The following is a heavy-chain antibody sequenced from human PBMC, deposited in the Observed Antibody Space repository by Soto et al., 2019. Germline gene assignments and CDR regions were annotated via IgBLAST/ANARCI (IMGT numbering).Heavy chain of an antibody. V-gene: IGHV4-39*01. D-gene: IGHD3-10*01. Sequence: QLQLQESGPGLVKPSETLSLTCIVSGGSISSALYFWDWIRQPPGRGLEWIASIFYNGNTHYNPSLKHPLTIAIDTSKNQFFLYLTSVTAADSAVYYCARRGGGSGKSGMDVWGQGITVAVSS. CDR3: ARRGGGSGKSGMDV. CDR2: IFYNGNT. J-gene: IGHJ6*02. CDR1: GGSISSALYF.